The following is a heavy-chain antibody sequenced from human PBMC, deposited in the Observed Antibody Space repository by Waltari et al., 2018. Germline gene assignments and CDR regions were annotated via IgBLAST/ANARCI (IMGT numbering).Heavy chain of an antibody. CDR1: GGSFSGYY. Sequence: QVQLQQWGAGLLKPSETLSLTCAVDGGSFSGYYWSWTRQPPGKGLEWIGEINHSGSTNYNPSLKSRVTISVDTSKNQFSLKLSSVTAADTAVYYCARSRRFGAGFDYWGQGTLVTVSS. J-gene: IGHJ4*02. V-gene: IGHV4-34*01. CDR2: INHSGST. D-gene: IGHD2-2*01. CDR3: ARSRRFGAGFDY.